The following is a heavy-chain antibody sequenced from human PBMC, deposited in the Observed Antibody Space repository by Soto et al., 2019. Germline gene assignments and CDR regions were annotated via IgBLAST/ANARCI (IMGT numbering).Heavy chain of an antibody. Sequence: NPSETLSLTCTVSGGSISSYYWSWIRQSPGKGLEWIGYIHYSGSTKSNPSLKSRVTISVDTSRNQVSLKLSSVIAADSAVYFCARARYQLLHPYYYGMDVWGQGTTVTVSS. V-gene: IGHV4-59*01. D-gene: IGHD2-2*01. CDR1: GGSISSYY. J-gene: IGHJ6*02. CDR3: ARARYQLLHPYYYGMDV. CDR2: IHYSGST.